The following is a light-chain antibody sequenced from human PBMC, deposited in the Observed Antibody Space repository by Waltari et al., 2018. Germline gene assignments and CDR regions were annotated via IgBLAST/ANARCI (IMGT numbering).Light chain of an antibody. Sequence: EIVLTQSPGTLSLSPGERASLSCRASQTITSGHLTWLQQRPGQAPRLLVVGASNRAAGTPDRFTGSGSGTDFTLTISPREPEDSATYYCQQYENSPFTFGPGTKVEIK. CDR1: QTITSGH. J-gene: IGKJ3*01. CDR2: GAS. V-gene: IGKV3-20*01. CDR3: QQYENSPFT.